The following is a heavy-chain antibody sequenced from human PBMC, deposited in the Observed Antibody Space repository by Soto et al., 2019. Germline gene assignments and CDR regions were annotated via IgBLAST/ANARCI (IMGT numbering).Heavy chain of an antibody. V-gene: IGHV4-61*01. CDR3: ARGMTI. CDR1: GASLTSGTFY. J-gene: IGHJ4*02. CDR2: VYHTGDT. Sequence: SETLSLTCTVSGASLTSGTFYWSWVRQPPWKGLELIGYVYHTGDTKYNPSLQSRVTISLDTSKNQFSLKVQSVTAADTAIYHGARGMTIWGQGALVTVSS.